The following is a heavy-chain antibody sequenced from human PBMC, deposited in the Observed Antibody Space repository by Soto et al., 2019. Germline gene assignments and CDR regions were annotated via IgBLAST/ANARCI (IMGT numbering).Heavy chain of an antibody. CDR1: GFTFSNYA. V-gene: IGHV3-23*01. CDR2: INDVGDRT. Sequence: GGSLRLSCAASGFTFSNYALSWVRQAPGKGLEWVSTINDVGDRTYYSDFVKGRFIISRDNSRNTVYLQMSSLGAEDTAIYYCVKDPQSSDWSYNWFDPWGQGTLVTVSS. CDR3: VKDPQSSDWSYNWFDP. J-gene: IGHJ5*02. D-gene: IGHD6-13*01.